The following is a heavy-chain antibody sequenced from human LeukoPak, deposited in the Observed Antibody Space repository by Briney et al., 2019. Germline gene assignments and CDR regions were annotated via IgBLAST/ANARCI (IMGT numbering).Heavy chain of an antibody. CDR3: ARDRGVIQPSQIILNWFDP. CDR1: AYAFTSYA. Sequence: ASVKVSCKASAYAFTSYAIHWVRQAPGQRLEWMGWINAGNGHTQYSQKFQGRVTITRDTSASTAYMELTSLKSEDTAVYYCARDRGVIQPSQIILNWFDPWGQGTLVTVSS. V-gene: IGHV1-3*01. J-gene: IGHJ5*02. D-gene: IGHD1-1*01. CDR2: INAGNGHT.